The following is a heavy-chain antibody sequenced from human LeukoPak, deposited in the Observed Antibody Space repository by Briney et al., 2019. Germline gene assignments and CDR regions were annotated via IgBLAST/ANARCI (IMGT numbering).Heavy chain of an antibody. CDR2: ISAYNGNT. Sequence: ASVKVSCKASGYTFTSYGISWVRQAPGQGLEWRGWISAYNGNTNYAQKLQGRVTMTTDTSTSTAYMELRSLRSDDTAVYYCAREVVVPAASYWYFDLWGRGTLVTVSS. V-gene: IGHV1-18*04. D-gene: IGHD2-2*01. J-gene: IGHJ2*01. CDR1: GYTFTSYG. CDR3: AREVVVPAASYWYFDL.